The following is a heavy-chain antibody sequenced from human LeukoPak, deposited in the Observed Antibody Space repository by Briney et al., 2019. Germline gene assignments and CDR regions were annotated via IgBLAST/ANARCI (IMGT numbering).Heavy chain of an antibody. CDR1: GYTFTSYA. V-gene: IGHV7-4-1*02. CDR2: INTNTGNP. CDR3: AKQNREMATRTLLS. J-gene: IGHJ3*01. D-gene: IGHD5-24*01. Sequence: ASVKVSCKASGYTFTSYAMNWVRQAPGQGLEWMGWINTNTGNPTYAQGFTGRFVFSLDTSVSTAYLQISSLKAEDTAVYYCAKQNREMATRTLLSWGQGTMVTVSS.